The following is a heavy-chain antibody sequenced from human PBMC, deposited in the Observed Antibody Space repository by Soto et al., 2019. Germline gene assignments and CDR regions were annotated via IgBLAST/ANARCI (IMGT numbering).Heavy chain of an antibody. CDR1: GFSLTSPGMC. J-gene: IGHJ6*02. V-gene: IGHV2-70*13. D-gene: IGHD1-20*01. CDR3: ARSIRGPRRFNGMDV. Sequence: SGPTLVNPTETLTLTCTISGFSLTSPGMCVSWIRQPPGKALEWLALIERDDDDKYYSTSLKTRLTISKDTRKNQVVLTMANMDPADTGTYYCARSIRGPRRFNGMDVWGQGTTVTVSS. CDR2: IERDDDDK.